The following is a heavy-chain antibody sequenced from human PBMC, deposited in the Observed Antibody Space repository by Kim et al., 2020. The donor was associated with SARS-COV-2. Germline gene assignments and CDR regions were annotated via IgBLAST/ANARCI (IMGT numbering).Heavy chain of an antibody. CDR2: ISSSSSYI. Sequence: GGSLRLSCAASGFTFSSYSMNWVRQAPGKGLEWVSSISSSSSYIYYADSVKGRFTISRDNAKNSLYLQMNSLRAEDTAVYYCARGPWDYGDYGTFDYWGQGTLGTVSS. CDR1: GFTFSSYS. CDR3: ARGPWDYGDYGTFDY. V-gene: IGHV3-21*01. D-gene: IGHD4-17*01. J-gene: IGHJ4*02.